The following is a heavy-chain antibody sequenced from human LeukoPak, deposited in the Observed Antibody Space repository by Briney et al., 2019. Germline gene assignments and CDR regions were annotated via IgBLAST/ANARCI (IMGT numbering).Heavy chain of an antibody. D-gene: IGHD1-7*01. V-gene: IGHV3-23*01. CDR1: GFTFSSYA. CDR2: ISGSGGST. Sequence: GGSLRLSCAASGFTFSSYAMSWVRQAPGKGLEWVSAISGSGGSTYYADSVKGRFTVSRDNSKNTLYLQMSSLRAEDTAVYYCAKDERNWNYNLASQTYDWGQGTLVTVSS. CDR3: AKDERNWNYNLASQTYD. J-gene: IGHJ4*02.